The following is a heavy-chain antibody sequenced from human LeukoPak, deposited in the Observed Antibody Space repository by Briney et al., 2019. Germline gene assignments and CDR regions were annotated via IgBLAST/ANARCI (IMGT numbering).Heavy chain of an antibody. CDR1: GYTFTSYG. V-gene: IGHV1-18*01. J-gene: IGHJ4*02. CDR3: ARARYCSGGSCLHHFDY. CDR2: ISAYNGNT. Sequence: ASVKVSCKASGYTFTSYGISWVRQAPGQGLEWMGWISAYNGNTNYARKLQGRVTMTTDTSTSTAYMELRSLRSDDTAVYYCARARYCSGGSCLHHFDYWGQGTLVTVSS. D-gene: IGHD2-15*01.